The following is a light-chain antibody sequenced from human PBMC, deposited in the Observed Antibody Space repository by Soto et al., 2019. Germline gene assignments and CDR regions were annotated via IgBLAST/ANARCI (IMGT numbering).Light chain of an antibody. J-gene: IGKJ5*01. Sequence: ELVMTQSPATLSVSPGERATLSCRSSQSVSSNLAWYQQKPGQAPRLLIYGASTRATGIPARFSGSGSGTEFTLTISSLQAEDFAVYYCQQYNNWPPMTFGQGTGLEIK. CDR3: QQYNNWPPMT. CDR2: GAS. CDR1: QSVSSN. V-gene: IGKV3-15*01.